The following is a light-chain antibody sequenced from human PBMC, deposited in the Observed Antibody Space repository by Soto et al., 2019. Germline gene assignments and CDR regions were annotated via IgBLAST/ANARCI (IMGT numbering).Light chain of an antibody. J-gene: IGLJ1*01. CDR1: SSDVGASNF. V-gene: IGLV2-14*01. Sequence: QSVLTQPPSVSWSPGQSSTVSCTGTSSDVGASNFVSWYQHLPGRAPKVIIFEATNRPSGVSNRFSGSKSGITASLTISGLQADDEAEYFCISYKTDHTFLYGTGTKVTVL. CDR3: ISYKTDHTFL. CDR2: EAT.